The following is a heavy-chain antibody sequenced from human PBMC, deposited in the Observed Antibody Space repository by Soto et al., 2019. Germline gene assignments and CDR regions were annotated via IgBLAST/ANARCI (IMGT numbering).Heavy chain of an antibody. CDR1: GFTFSSYS. Sequence: GGSLRLSCAASGFTFSSYSMNWVRQAPGKGLECVSYISSSSSTIYYADSVKGRFTISRDNAKNSLYLQMNSLRAEDTAVYYWARDETYYYGSGRYYKDYWGQGT. D-gene: IGHD3-10*01. V-gene: IGHV3-48*01. J-gene: IGHJ4*02. CDR3: ARDETYYYGSGRYYKDY. CDR2: ISSSSSTI.